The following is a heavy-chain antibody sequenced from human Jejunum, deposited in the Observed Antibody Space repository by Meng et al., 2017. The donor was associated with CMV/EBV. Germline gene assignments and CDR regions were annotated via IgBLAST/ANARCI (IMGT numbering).Heavy chain of an antibody. D-gene: IGHD3-10*01. J-gene: IGHJ4*02. CDR1: CRTFSALT. Sequence: CSVSCRTFSALTIFWVRAAPGHGLQSMGGIIPMFASIHYAQRFQGRVALTADESTSTAYMELSGLTSEDTAHYYCMTYQNWGGTTFWGQGTLVTVSS. CDR3: MTYQNWGGTTF. CDR2: IIPMFASI. V-gene: IGHV1-69*01.